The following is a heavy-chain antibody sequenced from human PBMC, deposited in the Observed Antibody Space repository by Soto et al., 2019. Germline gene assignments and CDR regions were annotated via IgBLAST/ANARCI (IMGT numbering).Heavy chain of an antibody. CDR1: GYSFISSE. J-gene: IGHJ4*02. V-gene: IGHV1-8*01. D-gene: IGHD5-12*01. CDR2: MNPDTGYT. CDR3: AKKHSGSSLAY. Sequence: QVQLVQSGAEVRKPGASVKVSCKASGYSFISSEINWVRQATGQGLEWVGQMNPDTGYTESAGKLQGGXTXNXXISSNPAYLELSGLASEDTAVYYCAKKHSGSSLAYWGQGSLVSVSS.